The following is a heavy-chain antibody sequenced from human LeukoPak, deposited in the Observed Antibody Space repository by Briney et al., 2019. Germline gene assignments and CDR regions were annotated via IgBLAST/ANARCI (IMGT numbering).Heavy chain of an antibody. V-gene: IGHV3-21*01. D-gene: IGHD1-26*01. CDR2: ISSSSSYI. Sequence: GGSLRLSCAASGFTFSSYSMNWVRQTPGKGLEWVSSISSSSSYIYYADSVKGRFTISRDNAKNSLYLQMNSLRAEDTAVYYCARGDNSGSYPGAFDIWGQGTMVTVSS. CDR3: ARGDNSGSYPGAFDI. J-gene: IGHJ3*02. CDR1: GFTFSSYS.